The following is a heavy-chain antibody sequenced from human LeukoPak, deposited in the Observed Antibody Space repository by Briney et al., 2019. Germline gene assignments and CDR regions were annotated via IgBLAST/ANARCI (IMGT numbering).Heavy chain of an antibody. CDR1: GFTFDDYG. CDR3: AKDGQYQLLSWFDP. V-gene: IGHV3-20*04. D-gene: IGHD2-2*01. Sequence: GGSLRLSCAASGFTFDDYGMSWVRQAPGKGLEWVSGINWNGGSTYYADSVKGRFTISRDNSKNTLYLQMNSLRAEDTAVYYCAKDGQYQLLSWFDPWGQGTLVTVSS. J-gene: IGHJ5*02. CDR2: INWNGGST.